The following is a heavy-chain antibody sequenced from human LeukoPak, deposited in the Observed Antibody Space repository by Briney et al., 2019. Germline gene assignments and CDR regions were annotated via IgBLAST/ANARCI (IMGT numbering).Heavy chain of an antibody. Sequence: SVKVSCKASGGTFSRFTISWVRQAPGQGFERMGGITPIFGTANFAQKFQGRVSITADGSTSTAFMELSSLRSEDTAVYYCAREWGLESSGYYYAYWGQGTLVTVSS. CDR1: GGTFSRFT. CDR3: AREWGLESSGYYYAY. V-gene: IGHV1-69*13. CDR2: ITPIFGTA. J-gene: IGHJ4*02. D-gene: IGHD3-22*01.